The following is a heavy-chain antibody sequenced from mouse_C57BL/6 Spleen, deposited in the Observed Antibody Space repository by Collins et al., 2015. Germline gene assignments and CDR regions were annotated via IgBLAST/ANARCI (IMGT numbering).Heavy chain of an antibody. V-gene: IGHV1-80*01. Sequence: GQIFPGDGDTNYNEKFRGKATLTTDKSSSTAYMQLSSLTSEDSAVYFCARGAYWGQGTLVTVSA. CDR2: IFPGDGDT. CDR3: ARGAY. J-gene: IGHJ3*01.